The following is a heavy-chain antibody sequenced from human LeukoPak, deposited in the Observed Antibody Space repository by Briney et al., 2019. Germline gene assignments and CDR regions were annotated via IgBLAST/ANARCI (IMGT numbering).Heavy chain of an antibody. CDR1: GYTFTSYG. Sequence: ASVKVSCKASGYTFTSYGISWVRQAPGQGLEWMGWISAYNGNTNYAQKLQGRVTMTTDTSTSTAYMELRSLRSDDTAVYYCARARHYYGSGSYYSFWGQGTLVTVSS. D-gene: IGHD3-10*01. V-gene: IGHV1-18*01. CDR3: ARARHYYGSGSYYSF. J-gene: IGHJ4*02. CDR2: ISAYNGNT.